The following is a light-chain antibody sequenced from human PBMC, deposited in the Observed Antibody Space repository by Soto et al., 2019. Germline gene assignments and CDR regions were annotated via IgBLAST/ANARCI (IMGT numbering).Light chain of an antibody. CDR3: QQGYSTPIT. Sequence: IQRPQSPSSLSASLGDRVAITCRASQSISSYLNWYQQKPGKAPKVLIYAASNLQSGVPSRFSGSGSGTDFALTISSLQPEDFATYYCQQGYSTPITFGQGTRLEIK. J-gene: IGKJ5*01. CDR1: QSISSY. V-gene: IGKV1-39*01. CDR2: AAS.